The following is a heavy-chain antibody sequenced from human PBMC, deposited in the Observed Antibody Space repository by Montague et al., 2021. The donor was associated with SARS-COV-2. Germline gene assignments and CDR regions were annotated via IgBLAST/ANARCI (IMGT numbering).Heavy chain of an antibody. Sequence: SEILSLTCTVSGGSVSSYYWSWTRQSPGKGLQWLGYIYYSGSTDYNPSLKSRVTMSVDTSKNQLSLRLNSVTTADTAVYFCARAGGFYDYWSGYSSSAGFFDPWGQGILVTVSS. D-gene: IGHD3-3*01. CDR1: GGSVSSYY. CDR2: IYYSGST. J-gene: IGHJ5*02. CDR3: ARAGGFYDYWSGYSSSAGFFDP. V-gene: IGHV4-59*02.